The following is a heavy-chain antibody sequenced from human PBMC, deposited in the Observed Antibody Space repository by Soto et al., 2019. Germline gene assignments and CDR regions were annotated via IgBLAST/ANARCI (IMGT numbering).Heavy chain of an antibody. J-gene: IGHJ6*04. Sequence: ASVKVSCKASGYTFTSYGISWVRQAPGQGLEWMGWISAYNGNTNYAQKLQGRVTMTTDTSTSTAYMELRSLRSDDTAVYYCASVVRESSAGSYYYYGIDVWGKGTTVPVSS. CDR2: ISAYNGNT. D-gene: IGHD3-10*01. V-gene: IGHV1-18*01. CDR1: GYTFTSYG. CDR3: ASVVRESSAGSYYYYGIDV.